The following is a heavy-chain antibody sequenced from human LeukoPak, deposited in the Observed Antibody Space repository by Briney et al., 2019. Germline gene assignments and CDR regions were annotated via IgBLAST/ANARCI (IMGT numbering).Heavy chain of an antibody. J-gene: IGHJ4*02. V-gene: IGHV4-38-2*01. D-gene: IGHD2-21*01. CDR2: IYHSGST. CDR1: GYSISNGYY. Sequence: SETLSLTCAVSGYSISNGYYCGWIRQPPGKGLEWIGSIYHSGSTYYNPSLKSRVTISLDTSKNQFSLKLSSVTAADTAVYYCARLLDTVVIGDYWGQGTLVTVSS. CDR3: ARLLDTVVIGDY.